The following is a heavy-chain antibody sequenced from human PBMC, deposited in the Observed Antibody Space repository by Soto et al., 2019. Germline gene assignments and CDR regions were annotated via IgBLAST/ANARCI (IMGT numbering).Heavy chain of an antibody. D-gene: IGHD2-15*01. CDR3: AKGGCSGGNCSPNWFDP. CDR1: GFTFNDYA. J-gene: IGHJ5*02. V-gene: IGHV3-23*01. CDR2: ISGSGGNT. Sequence: GGSLRLSCVASGFTFNDYAMHWVRQVPGKGLEWVSSISGSGGNTYYADSVKGRFTISRDNSKNTLYLQMNSLRAEDTAVYYCAKGGCSGGNCSPNWFDPWGQGTLVTVSS.